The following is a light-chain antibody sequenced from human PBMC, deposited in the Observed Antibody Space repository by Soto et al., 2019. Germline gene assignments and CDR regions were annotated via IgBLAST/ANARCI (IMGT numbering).Light chain of an antibody. Sequence: QSALTQPRSVSGSPGQSVTISCTGTSSDVGGYNYVSWYQQHPGKAPKLMIYDVSKRPSGVPDRFSGSKSGNRASLTISGLQAEDEAEYYCCSYAGSYTWVFGGGTKPTVL. J-gene: IGLJ3*02. V-gene: IGLV2-11*01. CDR3: CSYAGSYTWV. CDR2: DVS. CDR1: SSDVGGYNY.